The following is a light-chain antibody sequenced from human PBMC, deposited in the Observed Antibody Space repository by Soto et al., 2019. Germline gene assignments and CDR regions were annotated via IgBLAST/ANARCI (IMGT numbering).Light chain of an antibody. V-gene: IGKV3-20*01. J-gene: IGKJ1*01. CDR1: QSVRSNY. Sequence: ETVLTQSPGTLSLSPGERATLSCRASQSVRSNYLAWYQQKPGQAPRLLIYGASSRATGIPDRFSGSGSGTDFTFTISRLEPEDFAVYYCQQYGSSQWTFGQGTKV. CDR2: GAS. CDR3: QQYGSSQWT.